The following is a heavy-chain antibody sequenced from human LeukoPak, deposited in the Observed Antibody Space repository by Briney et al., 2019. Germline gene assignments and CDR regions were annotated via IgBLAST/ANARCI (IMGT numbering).Heavy chain of an antibody. Sequence: GGSLRLSCAASGLTVSSNYMSWVRQAPGKGLEWVSVIYSGSSTFYADSVKGRFTISRDNSKTTLYLQMNSLRAEDTAVYYCGPDPAVVGATMGHDYWGQGTLVTVSS. CDR3: GPDPAVVGATMGHDY. J-gene: IGHJ4*02. CDR2: IYSGSST. V-gene: IGHV3-53*01. D-gene: IGHD1-26*01. CDR1: GLTVSSNY.